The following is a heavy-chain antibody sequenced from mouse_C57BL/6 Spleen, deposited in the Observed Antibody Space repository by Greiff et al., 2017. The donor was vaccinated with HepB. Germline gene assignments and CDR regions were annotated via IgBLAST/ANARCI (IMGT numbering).Heavy chain of an antibody. CDR1: GYTFTSYG. V-gene: IGHV1-81*01. Sequence: LVESGAELARPGASVKLSCKASGYTFTSYGISWVKQRTGQGLEWIGEIYPRSGNTYYNEKFKGKATLTADKSSSTAYMELRSLTSEDSAVYFCARGDYYGRSDAMDYWGQGTSVTVSS. CDR3: ARGDYYGRSDAMDY. CDR2: IYPRSGNT. D-gene: IGHD1-1*01. J-gene: IGHJ4*01.